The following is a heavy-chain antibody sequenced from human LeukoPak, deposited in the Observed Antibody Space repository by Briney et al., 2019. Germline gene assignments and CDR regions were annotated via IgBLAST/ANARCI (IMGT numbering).Heavy chain of an antibody. CDR2: VDPEDGET. Sequence: ASVKVSCKVSGYTFTDYYMHWVQQAPGKGLEWMGLVDPEDGETIYAEKFQGRVTITADTSTDTAYMELSSLRSEDTAVYYCATVFKWLVRPFDHWGQGTLVTVSS. V-gene: IGHV1-69-2*01. D-gene: IGHD6-19*01. CDR1: GYTFTDYY. J-gene: IGHJ4*02. CDR3: ATVFKWLVRPFDH.